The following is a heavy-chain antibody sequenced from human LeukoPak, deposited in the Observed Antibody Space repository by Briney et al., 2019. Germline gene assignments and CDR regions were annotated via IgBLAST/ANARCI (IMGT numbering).Heavy chain of an antibody. J-gene: IGHJ4*02. CDR3: VRGGFSLDY. Sequence: GGSLRLSCAASGFTFSSYGMHWVRQAPGKGLEWVAFIRYDGSNKYYADSVKGRIIISRDNARNSLYLQMNSPRAEDTAVYYCVRGGFSLDYWGQGTLVTVSS. D-gene: IGHD3-10*01. V-gene: IGHV3-30*02. CDR2: IRYDGSNK. CDR1: GFTFSSYG.